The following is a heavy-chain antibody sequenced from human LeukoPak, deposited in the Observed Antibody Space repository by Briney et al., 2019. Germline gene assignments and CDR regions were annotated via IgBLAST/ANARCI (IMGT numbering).Heavy chain of an antibody. V-gene: IGHV3-7*01. CDR3: MCWGTDNH. CDR2: INPGGNEI. CDR1: GLTFRSYW. Sequence: GGSLRLSCTFSGLTFRSYWMNWVRQAPGKGLEWAANINPGGNEIRSVDSVKGRSIISRDNAKNSLDLQMSSLRVEDTAVYYCMCWGTDNHWGQGILVTVSS. J-gene: IGHJ4*02. D-gene: IGHD7-27*01.